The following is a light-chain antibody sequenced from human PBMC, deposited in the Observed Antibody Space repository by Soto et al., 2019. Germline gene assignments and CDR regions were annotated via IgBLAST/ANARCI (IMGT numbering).Light chain of an antibody. J-gene: IGLJ1*01. CDR3: SSYTSSSTRV. CDR1: SSDVGDYHY. Sequence: QSALTQPASVSGSPGQSITISCTGTSSDVGDYHYVSWYQQHPGKAPKLMIFDVSNRPSGVSNRFSGSKSGNTAPLTISGLQAEDEADYYCSSYTSSSTRVFGTGTKLTVL. CDR2: DVS. V-gene: IGLV2-14*01.